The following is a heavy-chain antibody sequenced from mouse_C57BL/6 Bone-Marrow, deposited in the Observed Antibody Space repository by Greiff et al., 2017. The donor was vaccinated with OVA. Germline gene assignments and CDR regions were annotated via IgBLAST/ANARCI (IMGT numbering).Heavy chain of an antibody. Sequence: EVMLVESGGGLVQPGGSLSLSCAASGFTFTDYYMSWVRQPPGKALEWLGFIRNKANGYTTEYSASVKGRFTISRDNSQSILYLQMNALRAEDSATYYCARSLYYFDSWGQGTTLTVSS. CDR2: IRNKANGYTT. D-gene: IGHD6-1*01. V-gene: IGHV7-3*01. CDR1: GFTFTDYY. CDR3: ARSLYYFDS. J-gene: IGHJ2*01.